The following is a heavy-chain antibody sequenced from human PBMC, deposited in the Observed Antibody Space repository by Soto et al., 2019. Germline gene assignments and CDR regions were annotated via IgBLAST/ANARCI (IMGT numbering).Heavy chain of an antibody. CDR2: ISSDGSNQ. CDR1: GYTFSRYG. D-gene: IGHD2-2*01. CDR3: GKNAGADY. J-gene: IGHJ4*02. Sequence: QVQLVESGGGVVQPGRSLRLSCAASGYTFSRYGMYWVLQAQGKGLEWVAKISSDGSNQFYGDSVKGRFTISRDVSKNTLYLQMNSLRSEDTAVYYCGKNAGADYWGQGTLVTVSS. V-gene: IGHV3-30*18.